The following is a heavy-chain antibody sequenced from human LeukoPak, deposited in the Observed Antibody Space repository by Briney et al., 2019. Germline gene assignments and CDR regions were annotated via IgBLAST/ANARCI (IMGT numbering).Heavy chain of an antibody. J-gene: IGHJ6*03. CDR1: GYTFTSYD. CDR2: MNPNSGNT. CDR3: ARSQGGVIPKGHYYYYMDV. Sequence: ASVKVSCKASGYTFTSYDINWVRQATGQGLEWMGWMNPNSGNTGYAQKFQGRVTITRNTSISTAYVELSSLRSEDTAVYYCARSQGGVIPKGHYYYYMDVWGKGTTVTVSS. D-gene: IGHD3-16*02. V-gene: IGHV1-8*03.